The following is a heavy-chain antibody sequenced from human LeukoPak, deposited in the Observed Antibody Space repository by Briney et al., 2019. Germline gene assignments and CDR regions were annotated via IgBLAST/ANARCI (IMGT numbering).Heavy chain of an antibody. CDR2: ISSSSVYI. Sequence: GGSLRLSCTASGFTFTKHHMNWVRRAPGKGLEWVSSISSSSVYIHYADSVKGRLTISRDSSKNSVYLQMNSLRAEDTAFYYCARDALRDDAFDIWGQGTLVTVSS. J-gene: IGHJ3*02. CDR3: ARDALRDDAFDI. CDR1: GFTFTKHH. V-gene: IGHV3-21*04.